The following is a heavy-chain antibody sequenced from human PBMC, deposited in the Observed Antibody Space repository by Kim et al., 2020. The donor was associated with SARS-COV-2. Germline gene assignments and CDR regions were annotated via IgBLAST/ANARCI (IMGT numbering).Heavy chain of an antibody. CDR1: GYTFTSYY. CDR2: INLSGGST. Sequence: ASVKVSCKASGYTFTSYYMHWVRQAPGQGLEWMGIINLSGGSTSYAQKFQGRVTMTRDTSTSTVYMELSSLRSEDTAVYYCARPRVPGYRKPMTFDYWGQGTLVTVSS. D-gene: IGHD5-18*01. V-gene: IGHV1-46*01. J-gene: IGHJ4*02. CDR3: ARPRVPGYRKPMTFDY.